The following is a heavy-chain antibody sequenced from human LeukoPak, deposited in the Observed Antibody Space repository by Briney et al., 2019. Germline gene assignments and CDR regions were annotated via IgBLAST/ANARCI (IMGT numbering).Heavy chain of an antibody. Sequence: SETLSLTCTVPGGSISSSSYYWGWIRQPPGKGLEWIGSIYYSGSTYYNPSLKSRVTISVDTSKNQFSLKLSSVTAADTAVYYCARQGTVVVVNWPPWPIKGGYAFDIWGQGTMVTVSS. CDR2: IYYSGST. J-gene: IGHJ3*02. D-gene: IGHD3-22*01. V-gene: IGHV4-39*01. CDR1: GGSISSSSYY. CDR3: ARQGTVVVVNWPPWPIKGGYAFDI.